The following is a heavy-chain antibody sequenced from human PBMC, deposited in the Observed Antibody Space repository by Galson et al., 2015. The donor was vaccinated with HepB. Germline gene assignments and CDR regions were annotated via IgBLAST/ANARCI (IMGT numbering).Heavy chain of an antibody. CDR2: IVVGSGNT. CDR1: GFTFTSSA. Sequence: SVKVSCKASGFTFTSSAVQWVRQARGQRLEWIGWIVVGSGNTNYAQKFQERVTITRDMSTSTAYMELSSLRSEDTAVYYCAAGRGHSYYYYGMDVWGQGTTVTVSS. V-gene: IGHV1-58*01. J-gene: IGHJ6*02. CDR3: AAGRGHSYYYYGMDV. D-gene: IGHD3-10*01.